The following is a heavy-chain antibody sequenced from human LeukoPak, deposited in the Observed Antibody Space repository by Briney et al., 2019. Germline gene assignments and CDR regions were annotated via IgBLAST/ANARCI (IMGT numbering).Heavy chain of an antibody. CDR3: ANLYETFDY. J-gene: IGHJ4*02. V-gene: IGHV3-30*18. CDR1: GFTFSSYG. Sequence: PGGSLRLSCAASGFTFSSYGMHWGRQAPGKGLEWVAVISYDGSNKYYADSVKGRFTISRDNSKNTLYLQMNSLRAEDTAVYYCANLYETFDYWGQGTLVTVSS. D-gene: IGHD5/OR15-5a*01. CDR2: ISYDGSNK.